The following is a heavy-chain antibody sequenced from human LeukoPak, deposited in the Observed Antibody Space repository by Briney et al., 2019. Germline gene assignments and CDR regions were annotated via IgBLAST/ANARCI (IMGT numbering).Heavy chain of an antibody. J-gene: IGHJ4*02. CDR2: IYYTGST. D-gene: IGHD6-19*01. V-gene: IGHV4-59*01. CDR3: ARAFSSGWYPYSIGGLWFDY. Sequence: SETLSLTCTVSGGSLSSYYWSWLRQPPGKGLEWIGNIYYTGSTNYNPSLKSRVPISVDTSKNQFSLKLSSVTAADTAVYYCARAFSSGWYPYSIGGLWFDYWGQGTLVTVSS. CDR1: GGSLSSYY.